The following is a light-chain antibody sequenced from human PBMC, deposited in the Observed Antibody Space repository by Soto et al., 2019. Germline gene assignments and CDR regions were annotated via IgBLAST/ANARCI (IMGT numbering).Light chain of an antibody. CDR3: SSYTSRSTLVV. V-gene: IGLV2-14*01. CDR2: EVS. J-gene: IGLJ2*01. Sequence: QSVLTQPASVSGSPGQSITISCTGTSSDVGGYNYVSWYQQYPGKAPKLLIYEVSNRPSGVSIRFSGSKSDNTASLTISGLQAEDEADYYCSSYTSRSTLVVFGGGTKLTVL. CDR1: SSDVGGYNY.